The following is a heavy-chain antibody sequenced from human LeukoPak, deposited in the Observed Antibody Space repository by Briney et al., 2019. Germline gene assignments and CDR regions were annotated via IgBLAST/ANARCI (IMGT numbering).Heavy chain of an antibody. CDR3: ARGDYYDSRGFDY. D-gene: IGHD3-22*01. V-gene: IGHV3-48*04. CDR1: GFTFSSYS. J-gene: IGHJ4*02. CDR2: ISSSSSTK. Sequence: GGSLRLSCAASGFTFSSYSINWVRQAPGKGLEWVSYISSSSSTKYYADSVKGRFSISRDNAKNSLYLQMNSLRAEDTAVYYCARGDYYDSRGFDYWGQGTLVTVSS.